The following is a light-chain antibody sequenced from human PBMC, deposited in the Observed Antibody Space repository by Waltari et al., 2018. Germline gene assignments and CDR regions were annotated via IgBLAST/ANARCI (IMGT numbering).Light chain of an antibody. V-gene: IGLV2-23*02. CDR2: EVN. CDR3: RSYAGSGPPGV. CDR1: SSDVGSYSH. J-gene: IGLJ3*02. Sequence: QSALTQSASVSGSPGQSITISCTGTSSDVGSYSHVSWYQQHPGKAPKVIIYEVNKRPSGLVNRFSGSKSGNTASLTISGLQAEDEADYYCRSYAGSGPPGVFGGGTKLTVL.